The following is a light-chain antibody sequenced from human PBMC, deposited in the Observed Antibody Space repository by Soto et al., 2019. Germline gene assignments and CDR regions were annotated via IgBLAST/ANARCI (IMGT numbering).Light chain of an antibody. CDR1: SSDVGSYNL. J-gene: IGLJ1*01. CDR2: EGN. Sequence: QSALTPPASVPGSPGQSITISYTGTSSDVGSYNLVSWYQQHPGKAPKLMVYEGNKRPSGVSNRFSGSKSGNTASLTISGLQAEDEADYYCCSYAGSSTYVFGTGTKVTVL. V-gene: IGLV2-23*01. CDR3: CSYAGSSTYV.